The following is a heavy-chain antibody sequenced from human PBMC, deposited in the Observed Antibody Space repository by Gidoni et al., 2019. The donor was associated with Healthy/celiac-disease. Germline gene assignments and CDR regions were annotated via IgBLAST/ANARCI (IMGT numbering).Heavy chain of an antibody. CDR1: GYTFTSYA. V-gene: IGHV1-3*01. CDR3: ARLAATGDSYYYYGMDV. CDR2: INAGNGNT. Sequence: QVQLVQSGAEVTKAGSSVQVSCKASGYTFTSYAMHWVRQAPGKRLEWMGWINAGNGNTKYSQKFQGRVTITRDTSASTAYMELSSLRSEDTAVYYCARLAATGDSYYYYGMDVWGQGTTVTVSS. D-gene: IGHD1-1*01. J-gene: IGHJ6*02.